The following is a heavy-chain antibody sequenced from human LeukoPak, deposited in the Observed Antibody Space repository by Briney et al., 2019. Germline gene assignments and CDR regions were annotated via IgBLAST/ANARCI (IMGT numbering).Heavy chain of an antibody. D-gene: IGHD3-10*01. CDR1: GFTFSSYG. Sequence: QPGRSLRLSCVASGFTFSSYGMHWVRQAPGKGLEWVAVIWYDGSNKYYADSVKGRLTISRDNSKNTVYLQMNSLRAEDTAMYYCARDFYVGSKSYYIGYWGHGTLVTVSS. V-gene: IGHV3-33*01. J-gene: IGHJ4*01. CDR3: ARDFYVGSKSYYIGY. CDR2: IWYDGSNK.